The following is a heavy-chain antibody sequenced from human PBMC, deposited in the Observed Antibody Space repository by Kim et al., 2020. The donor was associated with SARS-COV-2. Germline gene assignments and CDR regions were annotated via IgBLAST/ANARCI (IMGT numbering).Heavy chain of an antibody. D-gene: IGHD6-19*01. CDR2: IKQDGSEK. Sequence: GGSLRLSCAVSGFTLSNYWMSWVRQAPGKGLEWVANIKQDGSEKYYVDSVKGRFTISRDNAKNSLYLQMNSLRDEDTAVYYCTRAGGWYWGQGTLVTVSS. J-gene: IGHJ4*02. V-gene: IGHV3-7*03. CDR3: TRAGGWY. CDR1: GFTLSNYW.